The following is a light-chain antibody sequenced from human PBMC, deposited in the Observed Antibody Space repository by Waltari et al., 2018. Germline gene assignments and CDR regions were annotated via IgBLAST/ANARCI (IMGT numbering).Light chain of an antibody. CDR1: QSVSTK. Sequence: EIVMTQSPASLSVSPGERVTLSCRASQSVSTKLAWYQQKPGQAPRLVIYSASIRAADVPARFSGSGSGTEFTLTISSLQSEDFAIYYCQQPWTFGQGTKVEIK. CDR3: QQPWT. CDR2: SAS. J-gene: IGKJ1*01. V-gene: IGKV3-15*01.